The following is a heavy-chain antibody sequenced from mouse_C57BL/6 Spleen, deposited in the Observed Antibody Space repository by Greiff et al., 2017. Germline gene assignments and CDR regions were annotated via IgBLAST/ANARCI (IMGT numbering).Heavy chain of an antibody. CDR1: GYTFTSYG. V-gene: IGHV1-81*01. Sequence: VQLQQSGAELARPGASVKLSCKASGYTFTSYGISWVKQRTGQGLEWIGEIYPRSGNTYYNEKFKGKATLTADKSSSTAYMELRSPTSEDSAVYFCARENYGSSPFAYWGQGTLVTVSA. J-gene: IGHJ3*01. D-gene: IGHD1-1*01. CDR3: ARENYGSSPFAY. CDR2: IYPRSGNT.